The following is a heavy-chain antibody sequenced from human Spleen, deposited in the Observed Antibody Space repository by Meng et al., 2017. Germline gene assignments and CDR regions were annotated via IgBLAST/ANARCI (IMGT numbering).Heavy chain of an antibody. Sequence: QVQRQQGGAGLLNPSATLSLTCGVDGGSSSRYYVSWIRQPPGKGLEWIGEINLSGRTNYNPSLRSRLTLSVDTSQNHFSLKLTSVTAADTAVYYCARGMSYSDAAGAYWGQGTLVTVSS. CDR3: ARGMSYSDAAGAY. J-gene: IGHJ4*02. D-gene: IGHD3-22*01. CDR1: GGSSSRYY. CDR2: INLSGRT. V-gene: IGHV4-34*01.